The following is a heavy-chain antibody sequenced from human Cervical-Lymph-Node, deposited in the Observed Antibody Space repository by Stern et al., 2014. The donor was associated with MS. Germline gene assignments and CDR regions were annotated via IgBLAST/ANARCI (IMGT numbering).Heavy chain of an antibody. J-gene: IGHJ6*02. CDR3: ARTVSAWNGDLMGATPSGYYYGMDV. CDR2: VIPVLRTP. V-gene: IGHV1-69*06. D-gene: IGHD1-1*01. CDR1: GGSFSRNA. Sequence: QVQLGQSGAEVKKPGSSVKVSCMASGGSFSRNAISWVRQAPGQGLAWVGGVIPVLRTPTYAQKFQGPFTISADRSSSTAYLEITSLRSEDTAVYYCARTVSAWNGDLMGATPSGYYYGMDVWGQGTTVAVSS.